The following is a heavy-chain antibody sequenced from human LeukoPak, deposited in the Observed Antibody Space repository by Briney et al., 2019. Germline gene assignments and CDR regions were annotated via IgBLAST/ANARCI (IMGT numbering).Heavy chain of an antibody. Sequence: PGESLRLSCAASGFTFSSYAMHWARQAPGKGLEWVAIIWSDGNNKYYADSVEGRFTISRDTSKNTLFLQMNSLRAEDTAVYYCARGQPGVAAAGNLDYWGQGTLITVSS. CDR1: GFTFSSYA. J-gene: IGHJ4*02. CDR3: ARGQPGVAAAGNLDY. V-gene: IGHV3-33*01. CDR2: IWSDGNNK. D-gene: IGHD6-13*01.